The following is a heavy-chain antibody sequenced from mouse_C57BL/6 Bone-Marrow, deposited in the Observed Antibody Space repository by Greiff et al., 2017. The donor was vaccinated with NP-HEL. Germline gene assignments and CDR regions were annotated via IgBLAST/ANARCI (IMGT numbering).Heavy chain of an antibody. Sequence: QVQLQQPGAELVRPGTSVKLSCKASGYTFTSYWMHWVKQRPGQGLEWIGVIDPSDSYTNYNQKFKGKATLTVDTSSSTAYMQLSSLTSEDSAVYYCARWRNSSGYGYWGQGTTLTVSS. D-gene: IGHD3-2*02. J-gene: IGHJ2*01. CDR2: IDPSDSYT. CDR1: GYTFTSYW. CDR3: ARWRNSSGYGY. V-gene: IGHV1-59*01.